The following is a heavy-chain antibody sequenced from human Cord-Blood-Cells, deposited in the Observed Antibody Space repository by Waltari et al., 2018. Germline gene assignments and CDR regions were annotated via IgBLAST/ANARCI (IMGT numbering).Heavy chain of an antibody. Sequence: QLQLQESGPGLVKSSETLSLTCTVSGGSLSSSSYYWCWLRQPPGKGLEWIGSIYYSGSTYYNPSLKSRVTISVDTSKNQFSLKLSSVTAADTAVYYCARQRSGRGYYFDYWGQGTLVTVSS. V-gene: IGHV4-39*01. CDR2: IYYSGST. CDR1: GGSLSSSSYY. CDR3: ARQRSGRGYYFDY. J-gene: IGHJ4*02.